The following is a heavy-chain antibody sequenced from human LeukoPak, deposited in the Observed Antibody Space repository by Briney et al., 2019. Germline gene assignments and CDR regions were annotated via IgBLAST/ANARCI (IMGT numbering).Heavy chain of an antibody. Sequence: GGSLRLSCVASGFSFSDHFMDWVRQAPGRGLEWVGRARDKPNGYIREYDASVKGRFTISRDESRKSVYLQMSSLKAEDTAVYYCARVGGTVIRGIIVTRLDYWGQGTLVTVSS. J-gene: IGHJ4*02. D-gene: IGHD3-10*01. V-gene: IGHV3-72*01. CDR2: ARDKPNGYIR. CDR1: GFSFSDHF. CDR3: ARVGGTVIRGIIVTRLDY.